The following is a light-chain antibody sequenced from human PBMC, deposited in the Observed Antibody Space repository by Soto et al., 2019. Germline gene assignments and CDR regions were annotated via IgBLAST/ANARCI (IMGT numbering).Light chain of an antibody. CDR1: SSDVGGFDW. Sequence: QSALTQPPSASGSPGQSVTISCTGSSSDVGGFDWVSWYQQHPGKVPKLMIYGVTKRPSGVPDRFSGSKSGDTASLTVSGLQAEDEADYYCCSYAGTRAVFGTGTKVT. CDR2: GVT. J-gene: IGLJ1*01. V-gene: IGLV2-8*01. CDR3: CSYAGTRAV.